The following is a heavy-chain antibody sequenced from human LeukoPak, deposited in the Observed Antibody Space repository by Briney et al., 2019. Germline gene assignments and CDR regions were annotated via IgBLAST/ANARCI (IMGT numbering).Heavy chain of an antibody. CDR2: IYYSGST. D-gene: IGHD3-10*01. J-gene: IGHJ3*02. V-gene: IGHV4-59*01. Sequence: SETLSLTCTVSGGSISSYYWSWIRQPPGKGLEWIGYIYYSGSTNYNPSLKSRVTISVDTSKNQFSLKLSSVTAADTAVYYCARDSDSDAFDIWGQGTMVTVSS. CDR1: GGSISSYY. CDR3: ARDSDSDAFDI.